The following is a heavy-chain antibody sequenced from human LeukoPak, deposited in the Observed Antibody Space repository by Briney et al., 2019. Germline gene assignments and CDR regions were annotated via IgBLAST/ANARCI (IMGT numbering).Heavy chain of an antibody. CDR3: ARDPYSSSSGDDAFDI. CDR1: GGSISSGGYS. J-gene: IGHJ3*02. CDR2: IYHSGST. Sequence: SQTLSLTCAVSGGSISSGGYSWSWIRQPPGKGLEWIGYIYHSGSTYYNPSLKSRVTISVDRSKNQFSLKLSSVTAADTAVYYCARDPYSSSSGDDAFDIWGQGTMVTVSS. D-gene: IGHD6-6*01. V-gene: IGHV4-30-2*01.